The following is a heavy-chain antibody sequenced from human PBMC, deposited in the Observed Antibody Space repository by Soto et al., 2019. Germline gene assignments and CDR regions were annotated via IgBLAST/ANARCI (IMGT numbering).Heavy chain of an antibody. J-gene: IGHJ4*02. CDR3: VHSSGYYSFDY. CDR2: INAGNGNT. V-gene: IGHV1-3*05. D-gene: IGHD3-22*01. Sequence: QVQLVQSGAEEKKPGASVKVSCKASGYTFTSYAMHWVRQAPGQRLEWMGWINAGNGNTKYSQKFQGRVTITRDTAASTAYMELSSLRSEDTAVYYCVHSSGYYSFDYWGQGTLVTVSS. CDR1: GYTFTSYA.